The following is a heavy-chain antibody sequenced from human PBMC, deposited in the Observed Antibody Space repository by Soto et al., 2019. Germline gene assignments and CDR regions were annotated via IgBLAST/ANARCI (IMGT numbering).Heavy chain of an antibody. D-gene: IGHD2-8*01. V-gene: IGHV3-23*01. CDR3: AKDRFNGAFDI. J-gene: IGHJ3*02. Sequence: EVQMLESGGGLVQPGGSLRLSCSVSGFTFSAHAMSWVRQAPGKGLEWVSTVSATDGSTDYADSVKGRFTITRDNSKNTLYLHMSSLRLEHTAIYYCAKDRFNGAFDIWGQGTMVPVSS. CDR2: VSATDGST. CDR1: GFTFSAHA.